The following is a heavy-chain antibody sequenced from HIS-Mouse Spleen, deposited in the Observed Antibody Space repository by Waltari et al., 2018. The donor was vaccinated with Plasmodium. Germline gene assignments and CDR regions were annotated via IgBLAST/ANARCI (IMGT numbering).Heavy chain of an antibody. D-gene: IGHD5-18*01. J-gene: IGHJ4*02. CDR3: ARLRYSYGYFDY. V-gene: IGHV4-59*08. CDR1: GCSISSYY. Sequence: QVQLQESGPGLVKPSETLSLTCTVSGCSISSYYWSWIRQPPGKGLEWIGYIYYSGSTNYNPTLKGRVTISVDTSKNQFSLKLSSVTAADTAVYYCARLRYSYGYFDYWGQGTLVTVSS. CDR2: IYYSGST.